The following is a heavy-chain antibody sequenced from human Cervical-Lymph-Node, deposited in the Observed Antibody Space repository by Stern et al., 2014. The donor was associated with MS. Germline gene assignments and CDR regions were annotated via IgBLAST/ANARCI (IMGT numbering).Heavy chain of an antibody. V-gene: IGHV1-69*01. Sequence: QVQLVQSGAEVKKPGSSVKVSCQASGGSLINNVISWVRQAPGQGLEWMGGTIPIFGTALYAQKFRGRVTITADESTRTAYMELSSLRSDDTAVYFCARAASTTSSYNFWGPGTLVTVSS. CDR3: ARAASTTSSYNF. CDR2: TIPIFGTA. CDR1: GGSLINNV. J-gene: IGHJ4*02. D-gene: IGHD3-10*01.